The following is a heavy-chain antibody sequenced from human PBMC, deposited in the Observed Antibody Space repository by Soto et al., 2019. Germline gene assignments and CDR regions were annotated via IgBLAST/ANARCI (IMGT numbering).Heavy chain of an antibody. J-gene: IGHJ6*02. CDR2: IYYSGST. CDR3: ARDGTVTTVDGMDV. CDR1: GGSISSGDYY. V-gene: IGHV4-30-4*01. Sequence: PSETLSLTCTVSGGSISSGDYYWSWIRQPPGKGLEWIGYIYYSGSTYYNPSLKSRVTISVDTSKNQFSLKLSSVTAADTAVYYCARDGTVTTVDGMDVWGQGTTVPVSS. D-gene: IGHD4-4*01.